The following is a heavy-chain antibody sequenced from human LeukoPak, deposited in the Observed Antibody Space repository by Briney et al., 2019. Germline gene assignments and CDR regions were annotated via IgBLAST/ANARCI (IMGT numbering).Heavy chain of an antibody. CDR2: IYYSGST. J-gene: IGHJ4*02. V-gene: IGHV4-61*01. Sequence: SETLSLTCTASGGSVSSGSYYWSWIRQPPGKGLEWIGYIYYSGSTNYNPSLKSRVTISVDTSKNQFSLKLSSVTAADTAVYYCARENFVGYSSNWDYWGQGTLVTVSS. CDR1: GGSVSSGSYY. D-gene: IGHD6-13*01. CDR3: ARENFVGYSSNWDY.